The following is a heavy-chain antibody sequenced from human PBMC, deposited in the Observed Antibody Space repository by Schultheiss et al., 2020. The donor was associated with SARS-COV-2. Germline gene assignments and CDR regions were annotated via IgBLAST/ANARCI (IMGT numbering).Heavy chain of an antibody. V-gene: IGHV1-3*01. Sequence: ASVKVSCKASGYTFISYAMHWVRQAPGQRLEWMGWINAGNGNTKYSQKFQGRVTITRNTSASTAYMELSSLRSEDTAVYYCARDVAAAGGWFDPWGQGTLVTVSS. D-gene: IGHD6-13*01. J-gene: IGHJ5*02. CDR2: INAGNGNT. CDR3: ARDVAAAGGWFDP. CDR1: GYTFISYA.